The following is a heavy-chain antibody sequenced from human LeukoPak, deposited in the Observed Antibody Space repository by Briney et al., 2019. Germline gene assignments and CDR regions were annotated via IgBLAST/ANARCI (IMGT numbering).Heavy chain of an antibody. CDR3: ARCDIAAAGPYFDY. CDR2: ISSSGSTI. V-gene: IGHV3-48*03. D-gene: IGHD6-13*01. J-gene: IGHJ4*02. CDR1: GFTFSSYE. Sequence: GGSLRLSCAASGFTFSSYEMNWVRQAPGKGLEWVSYISSSGSTIYYADSVKGRFTISRDNAKNSLYLQMNSLRAEDTAVYYCARCDIAAAGPYFDYWGQGTLVTVSS.